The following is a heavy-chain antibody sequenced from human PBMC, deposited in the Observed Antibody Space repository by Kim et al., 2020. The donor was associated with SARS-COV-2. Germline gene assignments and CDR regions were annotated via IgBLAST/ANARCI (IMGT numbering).Heavy chain of an antibody. CDR3: ARDLLWIYGMDV. D-gene: IGHD5-12*01. CDR2: K. V-gene: IGHV3-30*01. Sequence: KYYADSVTGRFTTSKNNSKNTLYLQMNSLGAEETAVYYCARDLLWIYGMDVWGQGTTVTVSS. J-gene: IGHJ6*02.